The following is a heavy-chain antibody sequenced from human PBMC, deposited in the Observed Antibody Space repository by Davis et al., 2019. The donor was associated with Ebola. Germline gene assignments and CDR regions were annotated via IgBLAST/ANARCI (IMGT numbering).Heavy chain of an antibody. Sequence: GGSLRLSCTASGFTFGDYAMSWVRQAPGKGLEWVAVISYDGSNKYYADSVKGRFTISRDNSKNTLYLQMNSLGAEDTAVYYCAKDSADYWGQGTLVTVSS. J-gene: IGHJ4*02. CDR3: AKDSADY. CDR2: ISYDGSNK. CDR1: GFTFGDYA. V-gene: IGHV3-30*04. D-gene: IGHD1-26*01.